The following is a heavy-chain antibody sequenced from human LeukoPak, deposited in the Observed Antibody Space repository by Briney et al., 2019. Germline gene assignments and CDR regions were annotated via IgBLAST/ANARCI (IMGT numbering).Heavy chain of an antibody. V-gene: IGHV3-7*01. J-gene: IGHJ4*02. CDR1: GFTFSSYW. D-gene: IGHD7-27*01. CDR2: IKQDGSEK. CDR3: VKGNWGDY. Sequence: PGGSLRLSCAASGFTFSSYWMSWVRQAPGKGLEWVANIKQDGSEKYYVDSVKGRFTISRDNANNSLYLQMNSLRPEDTALYYCVKGNWGDYWGQGALVTVSS.